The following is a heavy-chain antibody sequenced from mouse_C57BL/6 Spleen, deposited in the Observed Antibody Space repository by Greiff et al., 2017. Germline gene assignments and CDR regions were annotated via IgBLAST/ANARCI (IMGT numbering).Heavy chain of an antibody. CDR2: IRNKANGYTT. J-gene: IGHJ2*01. D-gene: IGHD1-1*01. V-gene: IGHV7-3*01. CDR1: GFTFTDYY. CDR3: ARSLYYYGSSQYYFDY. Sequence: EVKLMESGGGLVQPGGSLSLSCAASGFTFTDYYMSWVRQPPGKALEWLGFIRNKANGYTTEYSASVKGRFTISRDNSQSILYLQMNALRAEDSATYYCARSLYYYGSSQYYFDYWGQGTTLTVSS.